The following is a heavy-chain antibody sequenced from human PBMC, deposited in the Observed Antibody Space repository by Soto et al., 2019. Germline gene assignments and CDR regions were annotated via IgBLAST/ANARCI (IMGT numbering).Heavy chain of an antibody. D-gene: IGHD3-3*01. CDR2: ISTHGRNT. Sequence: GGSVRLSCSASGFSFRDSAMHWVRQAPGKELEYISAISTHGRNTYYADSVKGRFTISRDNSKNTVHLQMSSLRVEDTAVYYCVRDVFGVVIFDSWGQGTPVTVSS. CDR3: VRDVFGVVIFDS. V-gene: IGHV3-64D*08. CDR1: GFSFRDSA. J-gene: IGHJ4*02.